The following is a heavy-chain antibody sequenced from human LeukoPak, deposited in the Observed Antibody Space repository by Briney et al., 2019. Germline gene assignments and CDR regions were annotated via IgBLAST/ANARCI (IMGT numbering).Heavy chain of an antibody. CDR3: ARDASSGWCFDS. Sequence: ASVKVSCKASGYSFADYYMHWVRQAPGQGLEWMGWINPNSGGTNYAQKFQGRVTMTRDTSISTAYMELSRLRSDDTAVYYCARDASSGWCFDSWGQGIPVTVSS. J-gene: IGHJ4*02. CDR2: INPNSGGT. D-gene: IGHD6-19*01. CDR1: GYSFADYY. V-gene: IGHV1-2*02.